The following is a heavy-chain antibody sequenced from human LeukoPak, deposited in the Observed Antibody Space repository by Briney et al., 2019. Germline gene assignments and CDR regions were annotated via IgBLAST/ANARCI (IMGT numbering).Heavy chain of an antibody. CDR3: ARGRGREVLITKSRRSFWFDS. CDR2: ISYDGSNE. Sequence: GRSLGLSCAASGFTFSSYGMHWVRQAPGKGLEWVALISYDGSNEYYADSVKGRFSISRDNSKNTLYLQMNILRPEDTAVYYCARGRGREVLITKSRRSFWFDSWGQGTLVTVSS. J-gene: IGHJ5*01. D-gene: IGHD3-22*01. CDR1: GFTFSSYG. V-gene: IGHV3-30*03.